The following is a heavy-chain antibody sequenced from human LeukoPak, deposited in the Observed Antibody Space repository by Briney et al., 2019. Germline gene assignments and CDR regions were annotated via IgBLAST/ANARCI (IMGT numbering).Heavy chain of an antibody. CDR1: GFTFSSYS. J-gene: IGHJ4*02. CDR3: ARAVALAGPTDY. V-gene: IGHV3-21*04. CDR2: ISSSSSYI. Sequence: GGSLRLSCAASGFTFSSYSMKWVRQAPGKELEWVSSISSSSSYIYYADSVKGRFTISRDNAKNSLYLQMNSLRAEDTAVYYCARAVALAGPTDYWGQGTLVTVSS. D-gene: IGHD6-19*01.